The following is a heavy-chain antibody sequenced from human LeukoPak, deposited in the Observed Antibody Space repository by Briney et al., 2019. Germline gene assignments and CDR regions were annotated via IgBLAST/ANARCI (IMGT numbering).Heavy chain of an antibody. CDR3: ARVITAIPRRYFDY. CDR1: GYTYTGYY. J-gene: IGHJ4*02. Sequence: ASVKVSCEASGYTYTGYYMHWVRQAPGQGLEWMGWINPNSGGTNYAQKFQGRVTMTRDTSISTAYMELSRLRSDDTAVYYCARVITAIPRRYFDYWGQGTLVTVSS. D-gene: IGHD5-18*01. V-gene: IGHV1-2*02. CDR2: INPNSGGT.